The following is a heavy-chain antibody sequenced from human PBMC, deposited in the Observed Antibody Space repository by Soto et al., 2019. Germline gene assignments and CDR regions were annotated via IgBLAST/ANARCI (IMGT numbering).Heavy chain of an antibody. D-gene: IGHD6-6*01. J-gene: IGHJ6*02. CDR3: ASSIEYSSPPGYGRDV. V-gene: IGHV1-69*12. CDR1: GGTFSSYA. CDR2: IIPIFGTA. Sequence: QVQLVQSGAEVKKPGSSVKVSCKASGGTFSSYAISWVRQAPGQGLEWMGGIIPIFGTANYAQKFQGRVTITADEYTSRAHRELRSLRSEDTAVYYCASSIEYSSPPGYGRDVWGQGTTVSVSS.